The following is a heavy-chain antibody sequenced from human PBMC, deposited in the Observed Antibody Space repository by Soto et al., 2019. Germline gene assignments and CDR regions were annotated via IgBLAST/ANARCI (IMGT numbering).Heavy chain of an antibody. CDR2: IYYSGST. J-gene: IGHJ5*02. CDR3: ARDRGGGYYDSSWFDP. D-gene: IGHD3-22*01. V-gene: IGHV4-59*01. CDR1: GGSISSYY. Sequence: QVQLQESGPGLVKPSETLSLTCTVSGGSISSYYWSWIRQPPGKGLEWIGYIYYSGSTNYNPSLKSRVTISVDTSKTQFSLKLSSVTAADTAVYYCARDRGGGYYDSSWFDPWGQGTLVTVSS.